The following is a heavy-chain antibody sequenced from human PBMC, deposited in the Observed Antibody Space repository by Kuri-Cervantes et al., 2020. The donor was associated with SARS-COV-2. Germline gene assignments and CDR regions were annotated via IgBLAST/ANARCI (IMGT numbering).Heavy chain of an antibody. CDR1: GFTFSSYA. Sequence: GESLKISCAASGFTFSSYAMSWVRQAPGKGLEWVSAISGSGGSTYYADSVKGRFTISRDNAGNSLYLQMDGLRAEDTAVYYCVRRVAGSSTWYGDCWGQGILVTVSS. CDR3: VRRVAGSSTWYGDC. V-gene: IGHV3-23*01. D-gene: IGHD6-13*01. CDR2: ISGSGGST. J-gene: IGHJ4*02.